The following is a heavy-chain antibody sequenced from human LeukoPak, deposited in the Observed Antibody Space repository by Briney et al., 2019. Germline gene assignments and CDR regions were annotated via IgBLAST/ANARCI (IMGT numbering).Heavy chain of an antibody. V-gene: IGHV1-46*01. CDR1: GYTFTSYY. Sequence: ASVKVSCKASGYTFTSYYMHWVRPAAGQGLEWMGMINPSGGSTSYAQKFQGRVTMTRDTSTSTVYMELSSLRSEDTAVYYCARDDDSSGYNPGFYYWGQGTLVTVSS. J-gene: IGHJ4*02. CDR2: INPSGGST. CDR3: ARDDDSSGYNPGFYY. D-gene: IGHD3-22*01.